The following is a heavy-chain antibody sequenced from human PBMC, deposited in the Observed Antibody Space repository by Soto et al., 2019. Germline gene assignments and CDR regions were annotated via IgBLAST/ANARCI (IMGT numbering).Heavy chain of an antibody. V-gene: IGHV3-74*03. CDR3: TRVVRFGSAEYSSSYGMDV. CDR2: ANSDGSST. CDR1: GFTFNTYW. D-gene: IGHD3-10*01. Sequence: EVQLVESGGGLVQPGGSLRLSCAASGFTFNTYWMHWVRQAPGKGLVWVSRANSDGSSTTYADSVKGRFTISRDNARNTLYLQMNSLRAADTAVYYCTRVVRFGSAEYSSSYGMDVWGQRTTVTVSS. J-gene: IGHJ6*02.